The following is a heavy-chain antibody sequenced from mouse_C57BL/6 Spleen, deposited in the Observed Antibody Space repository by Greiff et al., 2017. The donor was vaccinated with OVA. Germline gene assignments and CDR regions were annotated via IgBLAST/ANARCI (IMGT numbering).Heavy chain of an antibody. V-gene: IGHV5-4*03. D-gene: IGHD2-4*01. CDR2: ISDGGSYT. CDR1: GFTFSSYA. Sequence: EVKLMESGGGLVKPGGSLKLSCAASGFTFSSYAMSWVRQTPEKRLEWVATISDGGSYTYYPDNVKGRFTISRDNAKNNLYLQMSHLKSEDTAMYYCASEYDYGFDYWGQGTTLTVSS. J-gene: IGHJ2*01. CDR3: ASEYDYGFDY.